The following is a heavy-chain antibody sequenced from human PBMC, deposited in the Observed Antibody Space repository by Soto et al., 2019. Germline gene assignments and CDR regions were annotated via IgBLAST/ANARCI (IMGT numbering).Heavy chain of an antibody. Sequence: QVHLVQSGAEVKKPGASVKVSCKGSGYGFTTYGITWVRQAPGQGLEWMAWISAHNGNTNYAQKVQGRVTVTRDTSTSTAYMEPRSLRYDDTAAYYCARGRYGDYWGQGALVTVSS. J-gene: IGHJ4*02. D-gene: IGHD1-1*01. CDR3: ARGRYGDY. V-gene: IGHV1-18*01. CDR2: ISAHNGNT. CDR1: GYGFTTYG.